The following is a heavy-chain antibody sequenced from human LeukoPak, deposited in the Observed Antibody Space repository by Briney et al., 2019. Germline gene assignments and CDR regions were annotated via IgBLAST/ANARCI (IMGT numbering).Heavy chain of an antibody. D-gene: IGHD3-22*01. CDR1: SGSISRFY. J-gene: IGHJ4*02. CDR3: AACSYYYDSSGYYPW. Sequence: PSETLSLTCIVSSGSISRFYWNWIRQPPGKGLEWIGYIHYSGSTNYNPSLKSRVTISVDSSKNQFSLRLSSVTAADTAVYYCAACSYYYDSSGYYPWWGQGTLVTVSS. V-gene: IGHV4-59*01. CDR2: IHYSGST.